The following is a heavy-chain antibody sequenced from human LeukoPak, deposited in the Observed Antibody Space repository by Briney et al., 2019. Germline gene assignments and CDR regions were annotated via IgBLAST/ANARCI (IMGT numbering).Heavy chain of an antibody. J-gene: IGHJ4*02. D-gene: IGHD1-26*01. CDR2: ISYDGSQK. CDR3: AKVSVGPTFHY. V-gene: IGHV3-30*18. Sequence: PGGSLRLSCAASGFIFSSYDMHWVRQAPGKGLEWVAVISYDGSQKDYVASVKGRYTISRDNSKNTLYLQMNSLRTDDTAVYHCAKVSVGPTFHYWGQGTLVTVSS. CDR1: GFIFSSYD.